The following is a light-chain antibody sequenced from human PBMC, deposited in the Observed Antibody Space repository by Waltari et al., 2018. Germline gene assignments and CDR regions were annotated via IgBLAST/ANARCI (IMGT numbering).Light chain of an antibody. Sequence: QSVLTQPPSVSAAPGQRVPISCSGGSSNIGNNYVSWYRQFPGTAPNLLIYESSELPSGSPGRFSGSKAGTSATLDITGLQAGDEADYYCGTWDSSLSGAVFGGGTHLTVL. CDR1: SSNIGNNY. V-gene: IGLV1-51*02. CDR2: ESS. CDR3: GTWDSSLSGAV. J-gene: IGLJ7*01.